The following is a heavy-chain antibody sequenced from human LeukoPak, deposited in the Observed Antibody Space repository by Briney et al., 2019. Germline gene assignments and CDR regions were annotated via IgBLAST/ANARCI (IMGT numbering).Heavy chain of an antibody. Sequence: ASVKVSCKASGYTFISYGISWVRQAPGQGLEWMGWISAYNGNTNYAQKLQGRVTMTTDTSTSTAYMELRSLRSDDTAVYYCARDPHYDSSGYYYVVRYFDYWGQGTLVTVSS. CDR3: ARDPHYDSSGYYYVVRYFDY. V-gene: IGHV1-18*01. J-gene: IGHJ4*02. CDR2: ISAYNGNT. CDR1: GYTFISYG. D-gene: IGHD3-22*01.